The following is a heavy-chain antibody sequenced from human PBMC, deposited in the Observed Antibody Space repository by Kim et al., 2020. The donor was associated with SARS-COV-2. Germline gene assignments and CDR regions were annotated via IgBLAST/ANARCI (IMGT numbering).Heavy chain of an antibody. J-gene: IGHJ4*02. CDR2: IWYDGSNK. V-gene: IGHV3-33*08. CDR3: ARDEVNGYSSGWTGNY. Sequence: GGSLRLSCAASGFTFSSYGMHWVRQAPGKGLEWVAVIWYDGSNKYYADSVKGRFTISRDNSKNTLYLQMNSLRAEDTAVYYCARDEVNGYSSGWTGNYWGQGTLVTVSS. CDR1: GFTFSSYG. D-gene: IGHD6-19*01.